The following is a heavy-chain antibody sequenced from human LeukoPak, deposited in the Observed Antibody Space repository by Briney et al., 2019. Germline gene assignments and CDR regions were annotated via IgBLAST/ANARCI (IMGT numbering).Heavy chain of an antibody. J-gene: IGHJ3*02. D-gene: IGHD1-26*01. CDR1: GGSISSYY. CDR2: IYTSGST. Sequence: PSETLSLTCTVSGGSISSYYWSWIRQPAGKGLEWIGHIYTSGSTNYNPSLKSRVTMSVDTSKNQFSLKLSSVTAADTAVYYCASRYSGSYGDAFDIWGQGTMVTVSS. CDR3: ASRYSGSYGDAFDI. V-gene: IGHV4-4*07.